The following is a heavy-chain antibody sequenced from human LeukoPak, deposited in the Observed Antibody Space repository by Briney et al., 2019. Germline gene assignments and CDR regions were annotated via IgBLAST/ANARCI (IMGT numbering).Heavy chain of an antibody. D-gene: IGHD2-8*01. Sequence: PSETLSLTCTVSGSSITSTYYWACFRQPPGTGLECIATVFRLQTVRTFNNPSLESRVTMSLDPSQSQFSLNLTSVTAADTALYSCAIVLHAPYLIDSWGQGTLVTVSS. CDR3: AIVLHAPYLIDS. V-gene: IGHV4-38-2*02. J-gene: IGHJ4*02. CDR2: VFRLQTVRT. CDR1: GSSITSTYY.